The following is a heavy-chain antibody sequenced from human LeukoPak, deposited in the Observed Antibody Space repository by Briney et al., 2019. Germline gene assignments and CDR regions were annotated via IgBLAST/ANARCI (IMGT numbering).Heavy chain of an antibody. V-gene: IGHV4-59*01. CDR1: SGSITSYY. Sequence: SETLSLTCTVSSGSITSYYWSWIRQPPGKGLEYIGHIYYTGTTDYNPSLKSRVTMSVDTSKNQFSLRLISVTASDTAVYFCAEAPNRHFFDYWGHGTLVAVSS. CDR2: IYYTGTT. J-gene: IGHJ4*01. CDR3: AEAPNRHFFDY.